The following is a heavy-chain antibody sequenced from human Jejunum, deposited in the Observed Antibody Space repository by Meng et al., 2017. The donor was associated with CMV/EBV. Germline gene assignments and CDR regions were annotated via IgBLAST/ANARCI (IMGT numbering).Heavy chain of an antibody. CDR2: YATDGRT. CDR3: MNTPPGD. V-gene: IGHV3-66*01. CDR1: GFTVTEKH. D-gene: IGHD1/OR15-1a*01. J-gene: IGHJ4*02. Sequence: EVQLVESGXXXXXPXESLRLSCAVSGFTVTEKHLDWVRQVPGKGLEWVSKYATDGRTFYADSVKGRFTISRDNSKNTVYLQMNSLRVEDTAVYYCMNTPPGDWGQGTLVTVSS.